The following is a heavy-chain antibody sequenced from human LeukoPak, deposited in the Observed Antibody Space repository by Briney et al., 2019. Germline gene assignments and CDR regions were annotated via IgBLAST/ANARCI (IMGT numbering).Heavy chain of an antibody. Sequence: PGRSLRLSCAASGFTFDDYAMHWVRQAPGKGLEWVSGISWNSGSIGYADSVKGRFTISRDNAKNSLYLQMNSLRAEDTALYYCAKDTGYSSSWAGAFDIWGQGTMVTVSS. CDR2: ISWNSGSI. CDR1: GFTFDDYA. CDR3: AKDTGYSSSWAGAFDI. J-gene: IGHJ3*02. V-gene: IGHV3-9*01. D-gene: IGHD6-13*01.